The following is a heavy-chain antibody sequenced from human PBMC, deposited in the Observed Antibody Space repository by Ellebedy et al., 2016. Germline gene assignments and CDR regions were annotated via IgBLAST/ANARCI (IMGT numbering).Heavy chain of an antibody. D-gene: IGHD6-6*01. CDR3: ASRPARPTNRDWYFDL. V-gene: IGHV4-39*01. Sequence: SETLSLXXTVSGGSISSSSYYWGWIRQPPGKALEWIGRIYYSGSTYYNPSLKSRVTISVDTSKNQFSLKLSSVTAADTAVYYCASRPARPTNRDWYFDLWGRGTLVTVSS. CDR1: GGSISSSSYY. J-gene: IGHJ2*01. CDR2: IYYSGST.